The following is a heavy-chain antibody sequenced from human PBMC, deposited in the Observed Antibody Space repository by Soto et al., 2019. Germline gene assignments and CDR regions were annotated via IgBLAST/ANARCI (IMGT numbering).Heavy chain of an antibody. D-gene: IGHD4-17*01. V-gene: IGHV3-48*02. CDR2: ISSSSSTI. J-gene: IGHJ6*04. CDR1: GFTFSSYS. CDR3: ARDIRRHDCGYYRMVLGYGMDV. Sequence: GGSLRLSCAAAGFTFSSYSTNWVRQAPGKGQEWVSYISSSSSTIYYADSVKGRFTISRDNAKNSLYLQMNILRDEDTAVYYCARDIRRHDCGYYRMVLGYGMDVCGRGTTVTVSS.